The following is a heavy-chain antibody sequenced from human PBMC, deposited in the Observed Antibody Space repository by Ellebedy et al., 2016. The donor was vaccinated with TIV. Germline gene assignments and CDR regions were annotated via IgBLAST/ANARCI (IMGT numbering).Heavy chain of an antibody. D-gene: IGHD1-26*01. CDR2: IDYSGSS. CDR1: GGSLTGFS. V-gene: IGHV4-34*01. CDR3: ARVGLYYSYYYIDV. Sequence: SETLSLTXAVSGGSLTGFSWNWIRQSSGKGLEWIGEIDYSGSSNYNPSLQSRVTMSVDTSKGQFSLKLSSVTAADTAVYYCARVGLYYSYYYIDVWGEGVTVTVSS. J-gene: IGHJ6*03.